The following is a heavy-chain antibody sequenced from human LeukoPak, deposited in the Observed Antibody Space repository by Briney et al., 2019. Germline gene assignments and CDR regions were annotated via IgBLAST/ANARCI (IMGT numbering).Heavy chain of an antibody. CDR3: ARDRDYSFDY. V-gene: IGHV3-48*01. CDR1: GFTFTTYS. D-gene: IGHD4-17*01. J-gene: IGHJ4*02. Sequence: PGGSLRLSCAASGFTFTTYSMNWVRQAPGKGLEWTSYITNSGDATYYADSVKGRFTISRDNAKNSLNLQMNSLGAEDTAVYYCARDRDYSFDYWGQGTLVTVSS. CDR2: ITNSGDAT.